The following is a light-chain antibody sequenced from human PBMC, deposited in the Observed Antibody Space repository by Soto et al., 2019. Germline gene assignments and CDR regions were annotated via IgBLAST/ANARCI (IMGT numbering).Light chain of an antibody. CDR1: QGYRRD. CDR3: LQDHDYQWT. J-gene: IGKJ2*02. V-gene: IGKV1-6*01. Sequence: AIQVTQSPSSLSASVGDRVTITCRATQGYRRDLGWYQQKPGKAPKLLIYAASDLQAEVPSRFSGSGSGTDFTLTISSLQAEDFATYYCLQDHDYQWTFGQGTKVEIK. CDR2: AAS.